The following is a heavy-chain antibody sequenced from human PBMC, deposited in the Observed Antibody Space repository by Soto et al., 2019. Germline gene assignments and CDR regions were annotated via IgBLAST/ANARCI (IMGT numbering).Heavy chain of an antibody. CDR3: AREQAAGTWGADY. J-gene: IGHJ4*02. CDR1: GYTFTSYA. V-gene: IGHV1-3*01. CDR2: INAGNGNT. Sequence: QVQLVQSGAEVKKPGASVKVSCKASGYTFTSYAMHWVRQAPGQRLEWMGWINAGNGNTKYSQKFQGRVTITRDTSASTAYMELSSLRSEDTAAYYCAREQAAGTWGADYWGQGTLVTVSS. D-gene: IGHD6-13*01.